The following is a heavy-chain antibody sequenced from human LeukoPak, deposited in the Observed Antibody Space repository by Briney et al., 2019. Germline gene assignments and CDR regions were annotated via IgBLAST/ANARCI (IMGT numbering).Heavy chain of an antibody. J-gene: IGHJ6*02. CDR3: ARGNRYCSSTSCYSGMDV. V-gene: IGHV4-34*01. CDR1: GGSFSGYY. D-gene: IGHD2-2*02. CDR2: INHSGST. Sequence: SETLSLTCAVYGGSFSGYYWSWIRQPPGKGLEWIGEINHSGSTNYNPSLKSRVTISVDTSKNQFSLKLSSVTAADTAVYYCARGNRYCSSTSCYSGMDVWGQGTTVTVSS.